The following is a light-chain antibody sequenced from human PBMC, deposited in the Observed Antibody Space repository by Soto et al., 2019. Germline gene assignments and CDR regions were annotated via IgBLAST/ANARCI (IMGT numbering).Light chain of an antibody. J-gene: IGKJ1*01. CDR2: KAS. Sequence: DIRMTHSPAALSGSVGDRVTITCRASHTISSWLAWYQQKPGKAPKPLIYKASTLKSGVPSRFSGSGSGTEFTLTISSLQPDDFATYYCQHYNSYSEAFGPGTKVDIK. V-gene: IGKV1-5*03. CDR1: HTISSW. CDR3: QHYNSYSEA.